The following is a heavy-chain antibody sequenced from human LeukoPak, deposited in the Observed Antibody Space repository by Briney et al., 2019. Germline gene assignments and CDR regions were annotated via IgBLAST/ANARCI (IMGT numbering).Heavy chain of an antibody. Sequence: GGSLRLSCVVSDFIFSSYAMSCVRQVPGKGLEWVSVISGSGVSTNYADSVKGRFTISRDNSKNTLYLQMNSLRAEDTAVYYCTKDITVQIWLLGFNSWGQAPWSQSPQ. J-gene: IGHJ5*01. CDR3: TKDITVQIWLLGFNS. CDR2: ISGSGVST. CDR1: DFIFSSYA. D-gene: IGHD3-22*01. V-gene: IGHV3-23*01.